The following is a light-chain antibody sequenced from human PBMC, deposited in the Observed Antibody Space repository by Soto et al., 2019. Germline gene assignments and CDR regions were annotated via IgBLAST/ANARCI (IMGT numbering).Light chain of an antibody. CDR1: NSDIGTYNN. Sequence: QSALTQPASVSGSPGQSITISCTGTNSDIGTYNNVSWYQQHPGKAPKLIIYEVSNRPSGVSNRFSGSKSGNTASLTISGLQAEDEADYYCSSYTTSSPYVFGTGTKVTVL. CDR3: SSYTTSSPYV. J-gene: IGLJ1*01. CDR2: EVS. V-gene: IGLV2-14*01.